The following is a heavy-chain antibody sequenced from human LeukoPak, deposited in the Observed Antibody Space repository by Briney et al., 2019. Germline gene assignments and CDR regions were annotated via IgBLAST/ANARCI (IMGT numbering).Heavy chain of an antibody. V-gene: IGHV3-11*01. CDR2: ISSSGSTI. D-gene: IGHD3-3*01. CDR1: GFTFSDYY. CDR3: ARDGLRFSNYYGMDV. J-gene: IGHJ6*02. Sequence: PGGSLRLSCAASGFTFSDYYMSWIRQAPGKGLEWVPYISSSGSTIYYADSVKGRFTISRDNAKNSLYLQMNSLRAEDTAVYYCARDGLRFSNYYGMDVWGQGTTVTVSS.